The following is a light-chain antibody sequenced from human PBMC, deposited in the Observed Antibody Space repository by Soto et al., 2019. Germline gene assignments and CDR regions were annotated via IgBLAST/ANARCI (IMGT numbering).Light chain of an antibody. V-gene: IGLV2-14*01. CDR1: SSDVGGYNY. Sequence: QSALTQPASVSGSPGQSITISCTGTSSDVGGYNYVSWYQQHPGKAPKLMIYDVNNWPSGVSNRFSGSKSVNTASLTISGLQAEDEADYYCSSYTSSSPWYVFGTGTKVTVL. CDR2: DVN. CDR3: SSYTSSSPWYV. J-gene: IGLJ1*01.